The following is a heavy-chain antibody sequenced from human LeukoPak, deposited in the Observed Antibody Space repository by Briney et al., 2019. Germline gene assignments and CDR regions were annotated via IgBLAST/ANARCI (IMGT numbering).Heavy chain of an antibody. CDR3: AKGASDSGNYYFSY. D-gene: IGHD1-26*01. Sequence: PGGSLRLSCAASGFTFSSYAMSWVRHARGKGLEWVSSISGGAGIAFYADSVKGRFTISRDNSEHTLFLQMNSLRAEDTGVYYCAKGASDSGNYYFSYWGQRTLVTVSS. CDR2: ISGGAGIA. V-gene: IGHV3-23*01. J-gene: IGHJ4*02. CDR1: GFTFSSYA.